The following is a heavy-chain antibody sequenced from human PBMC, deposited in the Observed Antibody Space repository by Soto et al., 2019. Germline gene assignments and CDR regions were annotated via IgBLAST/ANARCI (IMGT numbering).Heavy chain of an antibody. J-gene: IGHJ4*02. Sequence: QVQLVESGGGLVKPGGSLRLSCAASGFTFSNFYMTWIRQAPGKGLECISYIRPSRTYINYADSVKGRFTNSRDDAKNSLYLQMNSLRAEDTAVYYCTRDPRSADYWGQGTLVTVSS. V-gene: IGHV3-11*05. CDR1: GFTFSNFY. CDR2: IRPSRTYI. CDR3: TRDPRSADY.